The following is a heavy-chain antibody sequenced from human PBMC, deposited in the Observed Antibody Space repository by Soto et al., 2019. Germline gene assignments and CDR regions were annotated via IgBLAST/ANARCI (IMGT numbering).Heavy chain of an antibody. V-gene: IGHV4-39*01. CDR1: GGSISSSSYY. D-gene: IGHD6-19*01. Sequence: KPSETLSLTCTVSGGSISSSSYYWGWIRQPPGKGLEWIGSIYYSGSTYYNPSLKSRVTISVDTSKNQFSLKLSSVTAADTAVYYCARHDQWLVPYYFDYWGQGTLVTVSS. CDR2: IYYSGST. CDR3: ARHDQWLVPYYFDY. J-gene: IGHJ4*02.